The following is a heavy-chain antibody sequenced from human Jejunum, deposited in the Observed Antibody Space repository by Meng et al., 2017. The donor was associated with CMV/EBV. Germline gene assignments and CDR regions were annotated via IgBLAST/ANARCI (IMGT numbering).Heavy chain of an antibody. V-gene: IGHV3-7*01. Sequence: SGFTFSSYWMSWVRQAPGKGLEWVANIKQDGSEKYYVDSVKGRFTISRDNAKNSLYLQMNSLRAEDTAVYYCARGRVPVGAALNYWGRGTLVTVSS. CDR3: ARGRVPVGAALNY. J-gene: IGHJ4*02. CDR2: IKQDGSEK. D-gene: IGHD1-26*01. CDR1: GFTFSSYW.